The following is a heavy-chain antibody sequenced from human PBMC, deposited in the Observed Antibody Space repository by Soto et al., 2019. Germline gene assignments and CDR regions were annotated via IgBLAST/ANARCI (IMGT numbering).Heavy chain of an antibody. Sequence: QVQLVQSGAEVKRPGSSVKVSCKASGDTFTFYSINWVRQSPGLGLEWMGRINPILSMSNYAQRFQGRVTMTADKSTRTAYMELRSLRSEDTAIYYCASSYGSGYRAFDYWGQGALVTVSS. V-gene: IGHV1-69*02. CDR2: INPILSMS. CDR1: GDTFTFYS. CDR3: ASSYGSGYRAFDY. J-gene: IGHJ4*02. D-gene: IGHD3-10*01.